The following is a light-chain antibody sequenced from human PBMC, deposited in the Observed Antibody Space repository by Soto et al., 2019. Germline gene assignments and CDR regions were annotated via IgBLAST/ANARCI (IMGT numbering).Light chain of an antibody. CDR2: GAS. J-gene: IGKJ1*01. CDR1: RRVSSNF. CDR3: QQYETSPRT. V-gene: IGKV3-20*01. Sequence: TVLSQAPATLSLSTGDKATLSCRASRRVSSNFLDWYQQKPGQAPRLLIYGASSRATGIPDRFSGSGSGTDFTLTISRLEPEDFAVYYCQQYETSPRTFGQGSKVDIK.